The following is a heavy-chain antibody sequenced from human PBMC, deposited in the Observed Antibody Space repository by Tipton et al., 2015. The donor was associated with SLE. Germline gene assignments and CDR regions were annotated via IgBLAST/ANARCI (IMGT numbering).Heavy chain of an antibody. D-gene: IGHD3-3*01. J-gene: IGHJ4*02. CDR3: AREPRSGYHDY. Sequence: LRLSCTVSGASISSYYWCWIRQPPGKGLEWIGYIYYSGSTIHNPSLKSRVTMSVDTSKNQFSLKLSSVTAADTAVYYCAREPRSGYHDYWGQGTLVIVSS. CDR1: GASISSYY. CDR2: IYYSGST. V-gene: IGHV4-59*12.